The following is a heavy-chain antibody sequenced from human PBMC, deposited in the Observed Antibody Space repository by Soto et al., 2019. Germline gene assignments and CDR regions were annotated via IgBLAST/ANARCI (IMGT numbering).Heavy chain of an antibody. CDR1: GGSISSYY. D-gene: IGHD4-17*01. J-gene: IGHJ4*02. Sequence: QVQLQESGPGLVKPSETLSLTCTVSGGSISSYYWSWIRQPPGKGPEWIGYIYYSGSTNYNPSLKSRVTISVDTSKNQFSLKLSSVTAADTAVYYCARHNHPAYGDKQFDYWGQGTLVTVSS. CDR3: ARHNHPAYGDKQFDY. V-gene: IGHV4-59*08. CDR2: IYYSGST.